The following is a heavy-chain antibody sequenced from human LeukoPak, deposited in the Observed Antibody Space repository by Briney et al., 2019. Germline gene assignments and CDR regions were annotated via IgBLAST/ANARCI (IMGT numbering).Heavy chain of an antibody. Sequence: ASVKVSCKASGYTFTNYGISWVRQAPGQGLEWMGWISAQHGQTEYAPNSQDRVTMTTDTYTNTAYMELRSLRSDDTAVYYCAGSLGYCTSNVCYLKYWGQGTLVTVSS. J-gene: IGHJ4*02. V-gene: IGHV1-18*01. D-gene: IGHD2-8*01. CDR2: ISAQHGQT. CDR1: GYTFTNYG. CDR3: AGSLGYCTSNVCYLKY.